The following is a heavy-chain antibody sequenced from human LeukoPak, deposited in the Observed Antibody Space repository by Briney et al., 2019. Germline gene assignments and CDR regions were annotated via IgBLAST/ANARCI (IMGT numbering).Heavy chain of an antibody. Sequence: PSETLSLTCTVSGGSISSGSYYWSWIRQPAGKGLEWIGRIYTSGSTNYNPSLKSRVTISVDTSKNQFSLKLSSVTAADTAVYYCARQIFGAIDIWGQGTMVTVSS. CDR2: IYTSGST. CDR1: GGSISSGSYY. V-gene: IGHV4-61*02. D-gene: IGHD3-3*01. CDR3: ARQIFGAIDI. J-gene: IGHJ3*02.